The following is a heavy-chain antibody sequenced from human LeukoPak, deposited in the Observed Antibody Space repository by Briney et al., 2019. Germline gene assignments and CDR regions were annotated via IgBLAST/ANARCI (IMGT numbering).Heavy chain of an antibody. Sequence: ESGPGLVKPSDTLSLTCAVSSYSISSSSWWGWIRQPPGKGLEWIGYIYYSGSTYYNPSLKSRVTMSVDTSKNQFSLKLSSVTAVDTAVYYCARRGSSSWTQFDPWGQGTLVTVSS. CDR1: SYSISSSSW. CDR2: IYYSGST. CDR3: ARRGSSSWTQFDP. J-gene: IGHJ5*02. D-gene: IGHD6-13*01. V-gene: IGHV4-28*01.